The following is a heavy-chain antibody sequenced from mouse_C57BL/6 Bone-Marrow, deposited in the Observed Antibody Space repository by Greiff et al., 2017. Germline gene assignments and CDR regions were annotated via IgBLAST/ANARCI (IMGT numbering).Heavy chain of an antibody. CDR1: GYTFTDYY. V-gene: IGHV1-76*01. CDR2: IYPGSGNT. Sequence: QVQLKESGAELVRPGASVKLSCKASGYTFTDYYINWVKQRPGQGLEWIARIYPGSGNTYYNEKFKGKATLTAEKSSSTAYMQLSSLTSEDSAVYFCARSPEFYFDYWAQGTTLTVSS. CDR3: ARSPEFYFDY. J-gene: IGHJ2*01.